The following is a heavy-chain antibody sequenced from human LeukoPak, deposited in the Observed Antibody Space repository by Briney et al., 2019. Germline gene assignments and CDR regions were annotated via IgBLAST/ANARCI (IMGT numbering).Heavy chain of an antibody. CDR3: AKDRGNYDFWSGHSSVAFDI. CDR1: GFTFDDYA. J-gene: IGHJ3*02. Sequence: GGSLRLSCAASGFTFDDYAMHWVRQAPGKGLEWVSGISWNSGSIGYADSVKGRFTISRDNAKNSLYLQMNSLGAEDTALYYCAKDRGNYDFWSGHSSVAFDIWGQGTMVTVSS. CDR2: ISWNSGSI. D-gene: IGHD3-3*01. V-gene: IGHV3-9*01.